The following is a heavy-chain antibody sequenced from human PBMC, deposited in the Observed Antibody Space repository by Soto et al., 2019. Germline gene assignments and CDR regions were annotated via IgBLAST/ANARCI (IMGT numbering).Heavy chain of an antibody. J-gene: IGHJ4*02. V-gene: IGHV3-30*18. CDR2: ISYDGSNK. D-gene: IGHD6-13*01. CDR1: GFTFSSYG. CDR3: AKDLGAAGVSDY. Sequence: GGSLRLSCAASGFTFSSYGMHWVRQAPGKGLEWVAVISYDGSNKYYADSVKGRFTISRDNSKNTLYLQMNSLRAEDTAVYYCAKDLGAAGVSDYWGQGTLVTVSS.